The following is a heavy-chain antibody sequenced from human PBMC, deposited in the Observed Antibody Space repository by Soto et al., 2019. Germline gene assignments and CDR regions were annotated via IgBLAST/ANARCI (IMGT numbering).Heavy chain of an antibody. CDR1: GYTLTELS. J-gene: IGHJ6*03. Sequence: ASVKGSRKVSGYTLTELSIHWVRQAPGKRLEWMGWFVADGGETIYAQKFQGRVTITRDMSTSTAYMELSSLRSEDTAIYYCAARTGYYTSYYYMDVWGKGTTVTVSS. V-gene: IGHV1-24*01. CDR2: FVADGGET. D-gene: IGHD3-9*01. CDR3: AARTGYYTSYYYMDV.